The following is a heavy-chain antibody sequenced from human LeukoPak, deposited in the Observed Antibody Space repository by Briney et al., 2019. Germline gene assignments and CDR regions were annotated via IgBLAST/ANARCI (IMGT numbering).Heavy chain of an antibody. CDR2: ICYSGST. CDR3: SGIVVVPAAPLYYYYGMDV. D-gene: IGHD2-2*01. V-gene: IGHV4-31*03. CDR1: GGSISSGGYY. J-gene: IGHJ6*02. Sequence: SQTLSLTCTVSGGSISSGGYYWSWIRQHPGKGLEWIGYICYSGSTYYNPSLKSRVTISVDTSKNQFSLKLSSVTAADTAVYYCSGIVVVPAAPLYYYYGMDVWGQGTTVTVS.